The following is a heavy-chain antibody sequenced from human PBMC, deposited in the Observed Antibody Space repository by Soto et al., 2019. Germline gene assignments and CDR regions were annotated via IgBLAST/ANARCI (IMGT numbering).Heavy chain of an antibody. D-gene: IGHD3-3*01. V-gene: IGHV1-18*04. Sequence: QVQLVQSGAEVKKPGASVKVSCKASGYTFTNYGITWVRQAPGQGLEWMGWISTYDGNTNYAQRLQGRVTLTTDTSTSTAYLELRSLRSDDTAVYFCTRVGIKNYAFWSGYLDYWGQGTPVTVAS. CDR3: TRVGIKNYAFWSGYLDY. CDR2: ISTYDGNT. J-gene: IGHJ4*02. CDR1: GYTFTNYG.